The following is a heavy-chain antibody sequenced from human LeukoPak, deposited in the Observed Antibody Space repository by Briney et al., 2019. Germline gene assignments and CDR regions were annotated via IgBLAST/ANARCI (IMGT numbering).Heavy chain of an antibody. CDR1: GGFIRHSL. J-gene: IGHJ3*02. CDR2: IYYNGIT. CDR3: ERDPEAEGARAAVPTIGAFDM. D-gene: IGHD5-24*01. V-gene: IGHV4-59*01. Sequence: SETLPHTLTVSGGFIRHSLWSWLRQPPANGLDGIGHIYYNGITTYNRSRKSRVTISVDRPKNHFCLGLRTVAAVDTAVYYCERDPEAEGARAAVPTIGAFDMWGQGTMVTVSS.